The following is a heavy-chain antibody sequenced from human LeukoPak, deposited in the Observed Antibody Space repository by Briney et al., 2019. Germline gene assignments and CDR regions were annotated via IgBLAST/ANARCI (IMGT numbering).Heavy chain of an antibody. J-gene: IGHJ4*02. V-gene: IGHV3-74*03. CDR2: ISSDGSRT. D-gene: IGHD1-26*01. Sequence: GGSLRLSCAASGFTFNTYWMYWVRQGSEKGLGWVSRISSDGSRTEYADSVEGRFTISRDNAKNTLYLQMDSLRAEDTAVYYCARGPSHSGSYFVYWGQGTLVTVSS. CDR1: GFTFNTYW. CDR3: ARGPSHSGSYFVY.